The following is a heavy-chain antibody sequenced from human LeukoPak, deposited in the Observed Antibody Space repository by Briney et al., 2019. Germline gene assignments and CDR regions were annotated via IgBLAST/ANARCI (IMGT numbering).Heavy chain of an antibody. CDR3: ARGRREDGYNLLDY. D-gene: IGHD5-24*01. CDR2: IYYSGST. V-gene: IGHV4-39*01. J-gene: IGHJ4*02. Sequence: ASETLSLTCTVSGGSISSSSYYWGWIRQPPGKGLEWIGSIYYSGSTYYNPSLKSRVTISVDTSKNQFSLKLSSVTAADTAVYYCARGRREDGYNLLDYWGQGTLVTVSS. CDR1: GGSISSSSYY.